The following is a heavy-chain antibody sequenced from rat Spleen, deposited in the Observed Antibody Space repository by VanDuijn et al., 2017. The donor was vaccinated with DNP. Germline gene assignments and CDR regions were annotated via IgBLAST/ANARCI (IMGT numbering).Heavy chain of an antibody. J-gene: IGHJ4*01. CDR3: IRRTVVTGALDA. CDR2: ISTSGGST. V-gene: IGHV5-27*01. D-gene: IGHD1-1*01. Sequence: EVQLVESGGGLLPPGRSLKLSCAASGFTFSNYDMAWVRQAPTKGLEWVASISTSGGSTYYRDSVKGRFTISRDNAQSTLDLQMNSLRSEDTATYYCIRRTVVTGALDAWGQGISVTVSS. CDR1: GFTFSNYD.